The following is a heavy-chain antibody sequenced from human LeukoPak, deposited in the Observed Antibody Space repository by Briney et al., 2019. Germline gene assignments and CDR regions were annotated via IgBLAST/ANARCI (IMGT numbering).Heavy chain of an antibody. CDR2: INPSGGST. V-gene: IGHV1-46*01. J-gene: IGHJ4*02. CDR3: ARDERDVVVVPGAMPY. D-gene: IGHD2-2*01. Sequence: ASVKVSCQASGYSFTNYYMHWVRQAPGQGLEWMGIINPSGGSTTNAQKFQGRVTMTRDTSTTTVYVELSSLRSDDTAMYYCARDERDVVVVPGAMPYWGQGTLVTVSS. CDR1: GYSFTNYY.